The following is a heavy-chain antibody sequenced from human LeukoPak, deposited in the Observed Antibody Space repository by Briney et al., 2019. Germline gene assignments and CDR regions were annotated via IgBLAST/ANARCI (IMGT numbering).Heavy chain of an antibody. CDR1: GGSISSYY. CDR3: ARQAVLLWFGELFDY. J-gene: IGHJ4*02. D-gene: IGHD3-10*01. Sequence: SETLSLTCTVSGGSISSYYWSWIRQPAGKGLEWIGRIYYSGSTYYNPSLKSRVTISVDTSKNQFSLKLSSVTAADTAVYYCARQAVLLWFGELFDYWGQGTLVTVSS. V-gene: IGHV4-59*05. CDR2: IYYSGST.